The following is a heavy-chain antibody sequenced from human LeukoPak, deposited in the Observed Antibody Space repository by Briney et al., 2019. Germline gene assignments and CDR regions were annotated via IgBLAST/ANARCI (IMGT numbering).Heavy chain of an antibody. V-gene: IGHV3-30*09. J-gene: IGHJ4*02. CDR1: GLTFSSYA. CDR2: ISYDGSNK. CDR3: ARDGWFGELGLWEFDY. Sequence: GRSLRLSCAASGLTFSSYAMHWVRQAPGKGLEWGAVISYDGSNKYYADSVKGRFAISRDNSKNTLYLQMNSLRAEDTAVYYCARDGWFGELGLWEFDYWGQGTLVTVSS. D-gene: IGHD3-10*01.